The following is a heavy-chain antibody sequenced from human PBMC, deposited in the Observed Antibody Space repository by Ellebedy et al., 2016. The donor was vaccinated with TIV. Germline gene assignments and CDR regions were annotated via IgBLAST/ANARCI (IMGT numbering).Heavy chain of an antibody. Sequence: GGSLRLXCVASGFTIDDYAMHWVRHAPGKGLEWVSGISWNSGSIGYADSVKGRFTISRDNAKNSLYLQMNSLRPEDTALYYCAKDKAVFYAFDTWGQGTMVTVSS. V-gene: IGHV3-9*01. CDR1: GFTIDDYA. CDR3: AKDKAVFYAFDT. CDR2: ISWNSGSI. D-gene: IGHD2-8*01. J-gene: IGHJ3*02.